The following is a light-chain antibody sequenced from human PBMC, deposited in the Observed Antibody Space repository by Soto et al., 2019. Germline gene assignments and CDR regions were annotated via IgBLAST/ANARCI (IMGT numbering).Light chain of an antibody. CDR1: QRTNTY. CDR2: PPS. CDR3: QQSYSIPLT. V-gene: IGKV1-39*01. Sequence: DIQLTQSPSSLSASVGDRVTITCRASQRTNTYMNWYQHKPGKAPNLLIFPPSTLQSGVPSRFSGSGSGTDFTLTISSLQPEDFATYYCQQSYSIPLTFGGGTKVDIK. J-gene: IGKJ4*01.